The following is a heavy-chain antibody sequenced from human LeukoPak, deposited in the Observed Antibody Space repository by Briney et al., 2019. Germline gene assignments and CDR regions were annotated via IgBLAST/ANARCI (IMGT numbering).Heavy chain of an antibody. CDR2: IIPIFDTA. J-gene: IGHJ6*03. Sequence: ASVKVSCKVSGGTFSIYATSWVRQAPGQGLEWMGGIIPIFDTATYAQKFQGRVTITADESTRTVYMELRSLRSEDTAMYFCARAGPEADDYGDYRYYYFMDVWGKGTTVSISS. V-gene: IGHV1-69*13. CDR3: ARAGPEADDYGDYRYYYFMDV. D-gene: IGHD4-17*01. CDR1: GGTFSIYA.